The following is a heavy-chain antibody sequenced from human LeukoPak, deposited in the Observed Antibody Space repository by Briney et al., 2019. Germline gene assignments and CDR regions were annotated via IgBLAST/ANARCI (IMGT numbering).Heavy chain of an antibody. V-gene: IGHV3-49*04. CDR1: GFTFGDYA. CDR2: IASETYGGTA. CDR3: SRDQTPYY. J-gene: IGHJ4*02. Sequence: PGGSLRLSCTASGFTFGDYAMTWVRQAPGKGLEWVGFIASETYGGTAEYAASLKGRFTISRDDSQGIAYLQMNSLITEDTAVYYCSRDQTPYYWGQGTLVTVSS.